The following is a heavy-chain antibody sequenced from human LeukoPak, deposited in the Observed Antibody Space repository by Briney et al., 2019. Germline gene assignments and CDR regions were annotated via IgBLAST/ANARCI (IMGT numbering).Heavy chain of an antibody. Sequence: PSETLSLTCAVYGGSFSGYYWSWIRQPPGKGLEWIGEINHSRSTNYNPSLKSRVTISVDTSKNQFSLKLSSVTAADTAVYYCARGLYDFWSGYNLNWFDPWGQGTLVTVSS. J-gene: IGHJ5*02. CDR1: GGSFSGYY. CDR2: INHSRST. CDR3: ARGLYDFWSGYNLNWFDP. V-gene: IGHV4-34*01. D-gene: IGHD3-3*01.